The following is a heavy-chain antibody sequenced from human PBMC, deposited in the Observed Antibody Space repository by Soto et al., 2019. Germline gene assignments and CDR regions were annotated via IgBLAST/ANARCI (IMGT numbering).Heavy chain of an antibody. CDR1: GGSFTVYY. CDR2: INHSGRT. V-gene: IGHV4-34*01. Sequence: QVQLQQWGAGLLKPSETLSLTCAVYGGSFTVYYWCWIRHPQGKGLGWMGEINHSGRTNYNPALKSRVPISVDTSKTQFSLKLSSVTAADTAVYYCATLGDYYYYLDVWGKGTTVTVSS. D-gene: IGHD4-17*01. CDR3: ATLGDYYYYLDV. J-gene: IGHJ6*03.